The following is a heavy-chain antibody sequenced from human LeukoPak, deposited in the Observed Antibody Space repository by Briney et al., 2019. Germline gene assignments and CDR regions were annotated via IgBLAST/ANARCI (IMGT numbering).Heavy chain of an antibody. D-gene: IGHD2-2*01. CDR1: GFTFSSYS. J-gene: IGHJ4*02. CDR2: ISSSSSSYI. Sequence: PGGSLRLSCAASGFTFSSYSMNWVRQAPGKGLEWFSSISSSSSSYIYYADSVKGRFTISRDNAKNSLYLQMNSLRAEDTAVYYCARDVVPAASGDYWGQGTLVTVSS. CDR3: ARDVVPAASGDY. V-gene: IGHV3-21*01.